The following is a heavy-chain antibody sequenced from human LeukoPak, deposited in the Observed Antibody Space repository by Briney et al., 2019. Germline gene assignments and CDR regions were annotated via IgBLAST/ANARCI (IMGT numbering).Heavy chain of an antibody. CDR3: ARDINLIFDY. D-gene: IGHD3-16*01. Sequence: GGSLRLSCAASGFTFSNCGMHWVRQAPGKGLEWVAHIWYDGSNKYYADSVRGRFTISRDNSKNTLYLQMNSLRAEDTAVYYCARDINLIFDYWGQGTLVTVSS. J-gene: IGHJ4*02. V-gene: IGHV3-33*01. CDR2: IWYDGSNK. CDR1: GFTFSNCG.